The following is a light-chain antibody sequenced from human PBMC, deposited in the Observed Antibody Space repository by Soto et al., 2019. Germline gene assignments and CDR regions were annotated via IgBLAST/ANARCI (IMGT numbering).Light chain of an antibody. CDR1: QSISSW. J-gene: IGKJ1*01. CDR2: HAS. CDR3: QHYNSYSEA. Sequence: LISYSPSTLAALVGGIVTITCRASQSISSWLAWYQQKPGTAPKLLIYHASNLQSGVPSRFSGSGSGTEFTLTISSLQPDDFATYYCQHYNSYSEAFGQGTKV. V-gene: IGKV1-5*01.